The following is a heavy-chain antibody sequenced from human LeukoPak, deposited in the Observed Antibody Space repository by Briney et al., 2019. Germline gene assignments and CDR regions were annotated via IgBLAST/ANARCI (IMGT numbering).Heavy chain of an antibody. D-gene: IGHD4-17*01. J-gene: IGHJ1*01. Sequence: GGSLRLSCAASGFTFDDYTMHWVRQAPGKGLEWVSPISWDGGSTYYADSVKGRFTISRDNSKNSLYLQMNSLRTEDTALYYCAKDKAPRRLLGYFQHWGQGTLVTVSS. CDR2: ISWDGGST. CDR3: AKDKAPRRLLGYFQH. CDR1: GFTFDDYT. V-gene: IGHV3-43*01.